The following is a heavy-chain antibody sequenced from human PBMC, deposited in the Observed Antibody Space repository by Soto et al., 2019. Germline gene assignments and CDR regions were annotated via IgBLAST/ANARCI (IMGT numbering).Heavy chain of an antibody. CDR2: IYYSGDT. Sequence: QVQLQESGPGLVKPSQTLSLTCTVSGASINSGAHYWSWLRQHPGKGLEWIGYIYYSGDTQYNLSLKSRHTISRDTSKNQVSLELNSVTAADTAVYSCARVESGSWLDYWGQGTLVTVSS. J-gene: IGHJ4*02. V-gene: IGHV4-31*03. D-gene: IGHD6-13*01. CDR1: GASINSGAHY. CDR3: ARVESGSWLDY.